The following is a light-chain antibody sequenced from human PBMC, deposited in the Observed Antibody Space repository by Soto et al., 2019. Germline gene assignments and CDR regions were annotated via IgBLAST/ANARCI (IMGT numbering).Light chain of an antibody. J-gene: IGKJ1*01. CDR2: AAS. Sequence: SRSAYGKNRDTISCRTSQRIGTHLNWYHEKPGKAPKLLIYAASSLQSGVPSRFSGSRSGTDFTLTIRSLQPEDFATYYCQQSYSNPGTFGQGTKVDIK. CDR3: QQSYSNPGT. CDR1: QRIGTH. V-gene: IGKV1-39*01.